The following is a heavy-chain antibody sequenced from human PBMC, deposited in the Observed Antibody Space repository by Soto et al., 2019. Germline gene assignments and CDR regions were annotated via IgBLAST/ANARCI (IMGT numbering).Heavy chain of an antibody. D-gene: IGHD2-2*01. CDR3: ARLPFIPAAISWFDP. Sequence: GASVKVSCKASGYSFTAYAIHWVRQAPGQRLEWMGWINAADGKTKYSQGFQGRVTITRDTSASTVYMELSSLRSEDTAVYYCARLPFIPAAISWFDPWGQGTPVTVSS. J-gene: IGHJ5*02. CDR2: INAADGKT. V-gene: IGHV1-3*01. CDR1: GYSFTAYA.